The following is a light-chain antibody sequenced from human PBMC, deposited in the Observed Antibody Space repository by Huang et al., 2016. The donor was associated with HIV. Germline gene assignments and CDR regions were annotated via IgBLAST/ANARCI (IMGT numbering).Light chain of an antibody. CDR1: QSVLYSSNNKNY. CDR3: QQYYSTPCT. Sequence: DIVLTQSPESLAVSLGERATINCKSSQSVLYSSNNKNYLAWYQQRPGQPPKLLIYWASTRESWVPYRFSGSGSGTDFTLSISSLQAEDVAVYYCQQYYSTPCTFGQGTKLEIK. V-gene: IGKV4-1*01. J-gene: IGKJ2*02. CDR2: WAS.